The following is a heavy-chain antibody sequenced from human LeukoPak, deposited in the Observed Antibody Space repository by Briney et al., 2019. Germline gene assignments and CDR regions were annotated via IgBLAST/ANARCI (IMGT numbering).Heavy chain of an antibody. V-gene: IGHV4-34*01. CDR3: ASIRYYDILTGYWVNNHMDV. CDR2: INHSGAT. D-gene: IGHD3-9*01. J-gene: IGHJ6*03. Sequence: TSETLSLTCAAYGGSLSGYYWGWIRQPPGRGLEWIGEINHSGATNYNPSLKSRVTVSVDTSKNQFSLKLSSVTAADTAVYYCASIRYYDILTGYWVNNHMDVWGEGTTVTVSS. CDR1: GGSLSGYY.